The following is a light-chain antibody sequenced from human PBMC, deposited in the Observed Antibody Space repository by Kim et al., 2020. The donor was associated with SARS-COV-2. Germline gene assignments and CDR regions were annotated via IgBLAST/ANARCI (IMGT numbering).Light chain of an antibody. CDR3: SSYTRSNNLYVI. CDR2: AVN. J-gene: IGLJ2*01. Sequence: LTISGTGTSSDIGDYKYVSWYQQHPGNAPKLIIYAVNDRPSGISSRFSGSKSGNTASLTISGLQAEDEAHYYCSSYTRSNNLYVIFGGGTQLTVL. V-gene: IGLV2-14*03. CDR1: SSDIGDYKY.